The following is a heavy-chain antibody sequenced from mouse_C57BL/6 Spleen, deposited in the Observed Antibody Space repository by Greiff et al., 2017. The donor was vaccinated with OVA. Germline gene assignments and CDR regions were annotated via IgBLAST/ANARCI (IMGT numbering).Heavy chain of an antibody. D-gene: IGHD1-1*01. CDR3: AREPKSSYNYFDY. CDR1: GYTFTSYW. Sequence: VQLQQPGAELVKPGASVKLSCKASGYTFTSYWMHWVKQRPGQGLEWIGMIHPNSGSTNYNEKFKSKATLTVDKSSSTAYMQLSSLTSEDSAVYYCAREPKSSYNYFDYWGQGTTLTVSS. J-gene: IGHJ2*01. CDR2: IHPNSGST. V-gene: IGHV1-64*01.